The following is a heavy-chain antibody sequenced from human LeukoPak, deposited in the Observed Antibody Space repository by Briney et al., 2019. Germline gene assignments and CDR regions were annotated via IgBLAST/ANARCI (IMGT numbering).Heavy chain of an antibody. CDR1: AYTFTGYY. J-gene: IGHJ3*02. CDR3: ARDLAVFDAFDI. V-gene: IGHV1-2*02. Sequence: GASVKVSCKASAYTFTGYYMHWVRQAPGQGLEWMGWINPNSGDTNYAQDFQGRVTMTRDTSISTAYMELSRLRYDDTAVYYCARDLAVFDAFDIWGQGTMVTVSS. CDR2: INPNSGDT. D-gene: IGHD2-8*02.